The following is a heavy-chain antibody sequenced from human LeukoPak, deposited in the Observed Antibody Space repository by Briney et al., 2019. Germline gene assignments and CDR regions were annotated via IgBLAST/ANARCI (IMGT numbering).Heavy chain of an antibody. J-gene: IGHJ3*02. CDR2: IDWDDDK. CDR1: GFSLSTSGMC. Sequence: SGPALVKPTRTLTLTCTFSGFSLSTSGMCVSWIRQPPGKALEWLALIDWDDDKYYSTSLKTRLTISKDTSKTQVVLTMTNMDPVDTATYYCARSRGTSCPDAFDIWGQGTMVTVSS. D-gene: IGHD2-2*01. CDR3: ARSRGTSCPDAFDI. V-gene: IGHV2-70*01.